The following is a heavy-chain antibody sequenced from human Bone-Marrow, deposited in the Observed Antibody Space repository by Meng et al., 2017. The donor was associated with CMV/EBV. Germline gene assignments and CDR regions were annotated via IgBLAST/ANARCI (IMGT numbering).Heavy chain of an antibody. J-gene: IGHJ4*02. V-gene: IGHV3-33*01. D-gene: IGHD6-19*01. CDR1: GFTFSSYG. Sequence: GESLKISCAASGFTFSSYGMHWVRQAPGKGLEWVAVIWYDGSNKYYADSVKGRFTISRDNSKNTLYLQMNSLRAEDTAVYYCASGTDISAIAVAGTFDYWGQGTMVTVSA. CDR3: ASGTDISAIAVAGTFDY. CDR2: IWYDGSNK.